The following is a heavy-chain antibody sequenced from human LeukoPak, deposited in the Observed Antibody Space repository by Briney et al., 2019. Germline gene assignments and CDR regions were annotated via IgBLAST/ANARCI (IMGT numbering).Heavy chain of an antibody. CDR1: GGSFSGYY. J-gene: IGHJ5*02. V-gene: IGHV4-34*01. CDR3: ARGRWGAVAGTGDWFDP. D-gene: IGHD6-19*01. CDR2: INHSGST. Sequence: SETLSLTCAVYGGSFSGYYWSLIRQPPGKGLEWIGEINHSGSTNYNPSLKSRVTISVDTSKNQFSLKLSSVTAADTAVYYCARGRWGAVAGTGDWFDPWGQGTLVTVSS.